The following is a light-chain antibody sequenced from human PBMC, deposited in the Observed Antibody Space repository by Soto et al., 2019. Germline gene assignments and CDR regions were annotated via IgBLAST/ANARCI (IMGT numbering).Light chain of an antibody. CDR1: QSVDSF. CDR3: QHYNYWPFT. J-gene: IGKJ2*01. Sequence: EIVLTQSPASLSLSPGERATLSCRASQSVDSFLAWYQQKPGRTPRLLIYDTSNRATGIPARFSGSGSGTDFTLTISRLEPEDFAVYYCQHYNYWPFTFGQGTKLEIK. CDR2: DTS. V-gene: IGKV3-11*01.